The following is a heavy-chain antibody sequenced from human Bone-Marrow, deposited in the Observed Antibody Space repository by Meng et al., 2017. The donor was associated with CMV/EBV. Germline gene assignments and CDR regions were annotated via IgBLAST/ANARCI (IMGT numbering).Heavy chain of an antibody. V-gene: IGHV3-53*01. CDR2: IYSGDST. Sequence: GGSLRLSCGGSGFTFSDYPMSWVRQAPGKGLEWVSVIYSGDSTYYADSVKGRFTISRDNSKNTLYLQMNSLRAEDTAVYYCARMYYDFWSGSREFDYWGQGTLVTVSS. CDR3: ARMYYDFWSGSREFDY. D-gene: IGHD3-3*01. CDR1: GFTFSDYP. J-gene: IGHJ4*02.